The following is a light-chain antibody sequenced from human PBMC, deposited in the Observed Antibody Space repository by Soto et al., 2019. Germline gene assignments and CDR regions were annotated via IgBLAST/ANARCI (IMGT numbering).Light chain of an antibody. V-gene: IGLV2-14*01. CDR1: SSDVGGYNY. Sequence: QSALTQPASVSGSPGQSITISCTGTSSDVGGYNYVSWYQQHPGKAPKLIIYDVTDRPSGVSDRFSGSKSGNTASLTISGLQAEDEANFYCSSYTSNSTLVFGGGTKRTVL. CDR3: SSYTSNSTLV. CDR2: DVT. J-gene: IGLJ2*01.